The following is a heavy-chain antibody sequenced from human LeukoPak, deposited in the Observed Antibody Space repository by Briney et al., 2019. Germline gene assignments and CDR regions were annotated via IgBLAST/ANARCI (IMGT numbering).Heavy chain of an antibody. CDR2: IKQDGSEK. Sequence: GGSLRLSCAASGFTFGNYWMSWVGQASGKGLEWVATIKQDGSEKHYVDSVKGRFTISRHNDKTSLPLQMHSLRAEDTAVYYCARDSGAFDLWGQGPMVTVSS. J-gene: IGHJ3*01. CDR3: ARDSGAFDL. V-gene: IGHV3-7*01. CDR1: GFTFGNYW.